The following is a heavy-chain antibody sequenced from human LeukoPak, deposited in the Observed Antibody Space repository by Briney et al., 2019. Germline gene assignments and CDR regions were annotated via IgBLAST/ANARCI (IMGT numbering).Heavy chain of an antibody. J-gene: IGHJ6*02. CDR2: FDPEDGET. CDR3: ATPLTSYGMDV. V-gene: IGHV1-24*01. CDR1: GYTLTELS. Sequence: ASVNVSCKVSGYTLTELSMHWVRRAPGKGLEWMGDFDPEDGETIYAQKFHGRVTMTEDTSTDTAYMELSSLRSEDTAVYYCATPLTSYGMDVWGQGTTVTVSS.